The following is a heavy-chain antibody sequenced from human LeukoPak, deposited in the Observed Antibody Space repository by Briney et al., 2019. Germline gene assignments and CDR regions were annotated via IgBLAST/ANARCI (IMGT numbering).Heavy chain of an antibody. D-gene: IGHD1/OR15-1a*01. CDR1: GFTFSGSW. Sequence: GGSLTLSCAASGFTFSGSWMTCVRQAPGKGLEWVAHIKEDGSDKYYVDSVTGRFTISRDNTKNSLYLQMSSLRAEDTAVYYCATWNSDWEFAYWGQGTLVSVSS. CDR2: IKEDGSDK. CDR3: ATWNSDWEFAY. J-gene: IGHJ4*02. V-gene: IGHV3-7*05.